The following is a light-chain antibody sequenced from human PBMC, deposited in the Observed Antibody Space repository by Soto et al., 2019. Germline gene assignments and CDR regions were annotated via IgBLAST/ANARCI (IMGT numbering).Light chain of an antibody. V-gene: IGLV2-14*01. CDR3: SSYTSSSTWV. J-gene: IGLJ3*02. Sequence: QSVLTQPASVSGSPGQSITISCTGTSSDVGGYNYVSWYQQHPGKAPKLMIYEITNRSSGVSNRFSGSKSGNTASLTISGLQADDEADYYCSSYTSSSTWVFGGGTKVTVL. CDR1: SSDVGGYNY. CDR2: EIT.